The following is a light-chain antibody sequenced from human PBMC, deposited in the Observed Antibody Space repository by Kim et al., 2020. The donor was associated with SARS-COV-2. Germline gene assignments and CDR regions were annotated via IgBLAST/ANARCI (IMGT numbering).Light chain of an antibody. J-gene: IGLJ2*01. Sequence: VSWSPGQTASITCSGDKLGDKYACWYQQKPGQSPVLVIYQDSKRPSGIPERFSGSNSGNTATLTISGTQAMDEADYYCQAWDSSVVFGGGTQLTVL. CDR2: QDS. CDR1: KLGDKY. V-gene: IGLV3-1*01. CDR3: QAWDSSVV.